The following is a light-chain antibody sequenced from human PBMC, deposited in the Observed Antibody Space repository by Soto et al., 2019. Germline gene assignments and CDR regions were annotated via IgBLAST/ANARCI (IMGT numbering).Light chain of an antibody. CDR3: QQSYSNPPT. CDR1: QNIDRF. J-gene: IGKJ4*02. Sequence: DIQMTQSPSSLSASVGDTVTISCRASQNIDRFINWYQQKPGKAPKLLIYSSYTLESGVPPSFTGGGSGTDFTLTVSSLQPEDSASYYCQQSYSNPPTFGRGTKVEIK. V-gene: IGKV1-39*01. CDR2: SSY.